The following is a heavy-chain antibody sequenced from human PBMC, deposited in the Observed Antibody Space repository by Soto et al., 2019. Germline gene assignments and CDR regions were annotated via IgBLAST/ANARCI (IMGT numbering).Heavy chain of an antibody. D-gene: IGHD6-6*01. CDR1: GFTFSDYY. Sequence: QVQLVESGGGLVKPGGSLRLSCAASGFTFSDYYMSWLRQAPGKGLEWVSYISSSSSYTNYADSVKGRITTSRDNAKNSLYLQMNSLRAEDTAVYYCARDHGGIAARRWFDPWGQGTLVTVSS. V-gene: IGHV3-11*06. CDR3: ARDHGGIAARRWFDP. J-gene: IGHJ5*02. CDR2: ISSSSSYT.